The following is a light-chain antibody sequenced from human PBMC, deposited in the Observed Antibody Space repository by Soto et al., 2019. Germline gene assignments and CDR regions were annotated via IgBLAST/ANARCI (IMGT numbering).Light chain of an antibody. CDR1: QSVGSN. CDR3: QQFNNWPPMYT. J-gene: IGKJ2*01. V-gene: IGKV3-15*01. CDR2: GAS. Sequence: EIVMTQSPATLSVSPGERATLSCRASQSVGSNFAWYQQKPGQAPRLLIYGASTRATGIPARFSGSGSGTEFTLTISSLQSEDFAVYYCQQFNNWPPMYTFGQGTKLEIK.